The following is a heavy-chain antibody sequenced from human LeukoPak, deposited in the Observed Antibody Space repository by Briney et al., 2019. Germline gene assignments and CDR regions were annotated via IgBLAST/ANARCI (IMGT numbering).Heavy chain of an antibody. Sequence: GGSLRLSCAASGFTVSSNYMSWVRQAPGKGLEWVSVIYSGGSTYYADSVKGRFTISRDSSKNTLYLQMNTLRAEDTAVYYCAREYSRADAFDIWGQGTLVTVSS. CDR1: GFTVSSNY. CDR3: AREYSRADAFDI. CDR2: IYSGGST. V-gene: IGHV3-53*01. D-gene: IGHD2-15*01. J-gene: IGHJ3*02.